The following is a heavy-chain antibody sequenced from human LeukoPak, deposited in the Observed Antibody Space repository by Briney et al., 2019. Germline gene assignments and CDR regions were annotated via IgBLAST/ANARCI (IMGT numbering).Heavy chain of an antibody. D-gene: IGHD6-19*01. CDR1: GFTFSSYS. Sequence: GGSLRLSCAASGFTFSSYSMNWVRQAPGKGLEWVSYISSSSSTIYYADPVKGRFTISRDNAKISLYLQMNSLRAEDTAVYYCARDRGGWYDWFDPWGQGTLVTVSS. V-gene: IGHV3-48*01. CDR2: ISSSSSTI. CDR3: ARDRGGWYDWFDP. J-gene: IGHJ5*02.